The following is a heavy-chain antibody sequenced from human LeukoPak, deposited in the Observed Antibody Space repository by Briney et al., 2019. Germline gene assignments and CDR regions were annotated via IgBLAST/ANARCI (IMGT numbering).Heavy chain of an antibody. D-gene: IGHD3-9*01. CDR2: IRYDGSNK. Sequence: GGSLRLSCAASGFTFSSYGMHWVRQAPGKGLEWVAFIRYDGSNKYYADSVKGRFTISRDNSKNTLYLQMNSLRAEDTAVYYCAKDSRLLRYFDWLNPYYFDYWGQGTLVTVSS. V-gene: IGHV3-30*02. J-gene: IGHJ4*02. CDR3: AKDSRLLRYFDWLNPYYFDY. CDR1: GFTFSSYG.